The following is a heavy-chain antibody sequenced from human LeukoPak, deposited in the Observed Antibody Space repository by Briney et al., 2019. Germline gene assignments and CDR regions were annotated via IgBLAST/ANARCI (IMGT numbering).Heavy chain of an antibody. Sequence: AGGSLRLSCVGSGFSFGAHAMHWVRQIPGKGLEWVAVTSFDSRSKHYADSVEGRFTISRDNPKKTLYLQMSDLREEDTAMYFCARGNHIYGDQSLDTWGQGTLLTVSS. CDR3: ARGNHIYGDQSLDT. J-gene: IGHJ5*02. V-gene: IGHV3-30*04. D-gene: IGHD2-21*02. CDR1: GFSFGAHA. CDR2: TSFDSRSK.